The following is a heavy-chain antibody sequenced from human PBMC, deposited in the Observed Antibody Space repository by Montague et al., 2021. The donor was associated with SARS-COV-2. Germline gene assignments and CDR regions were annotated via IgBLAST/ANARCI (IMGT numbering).Heavy chain of an antibody. CDR3: ARARIQLCAVKEFDY. CDR1: GGSISSGGYY. V-gene: IGHV4-31*03. CDR2: IYYSGST. Sequence: TLSLTCTVSGGSISSGGYYWSWIRQHPGKGLGWIGYIYYSGSTYYNPSLKSRVTISVNTSKNQFSLKLSSVTAADTAVYYCARARIQLCAVKEFDYWGQGTLVTVSS. J-gene: IGHJ4*02. D-gene: IGHD5-18*01.